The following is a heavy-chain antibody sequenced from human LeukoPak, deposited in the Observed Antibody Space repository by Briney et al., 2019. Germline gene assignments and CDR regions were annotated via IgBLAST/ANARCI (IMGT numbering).Heavy chain of an antibody. CDR1: GITLSNYG. D-gene: IGHD2-21*01. J-gene: IGHJ4*02. CDR2: ISGSGGST. CDR3: AKRGVVIRVILVGFHKEAYYFDS. V-gene: IGHV3-23*01. Sequence: PGGSLRLSCAVSGITLSNYGMSWVRQAPGKGLEWAAGISGSGGSTNYADSVKGRFTISRDNPKNTLYLQLNSLRAEDTAVYFCAKRGVVIRVILVGFHKEAYYFDSWGQGALVTVSS.